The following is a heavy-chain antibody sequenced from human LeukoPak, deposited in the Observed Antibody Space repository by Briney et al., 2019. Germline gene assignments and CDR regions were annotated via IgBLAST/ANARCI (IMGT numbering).Heavy chain of an antibody. J-gene: IGHJ4*02. CDR1: GFTFSSYD. V-gene: IGHV3-13*04. Sequence: GGSLRLSCAASGFTFSSYDMHWVRHVTGKGLEWVSGIGTAGDTHYAGSVKGRFTISRENAKNSLYLQMNSLRAGDTAVYYCARGMGATTQSLFDQWGQGTLVTVSS. CDR3: ARGMGATTQSLFDQ. D-gene: IGHD1-26*01. CDR2: IGTAGDT.